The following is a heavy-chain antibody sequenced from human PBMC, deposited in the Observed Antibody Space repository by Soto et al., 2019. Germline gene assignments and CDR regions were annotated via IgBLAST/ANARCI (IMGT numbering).Heavy chain of an antibody. Sequence: QVQLQQWGAGLLKPSETLSLTCALYGGSFSGYYWTWIRPPPGTGLGWIGEINHSGSTNYNPSLKSRVTISVDTSKNQFSLKLTSVTAEDTAVYYCARDKITGLFDYWGQGTLVTVSS. V-gene: IGHV4-34*01. CDR1: GGSFSGYY. CDR2: INHSGST. J-gene: IGHJ4*02. D-gene: IGHD2-8*02. CDR3: ARDKITGLFDY.